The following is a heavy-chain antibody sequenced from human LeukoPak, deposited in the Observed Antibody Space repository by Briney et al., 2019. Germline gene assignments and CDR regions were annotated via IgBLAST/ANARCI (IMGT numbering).Heavy chain of an antibody. J-gene: IGHJ4*02. Sequence: PGGSLRLSCAASGFTFSSYWMGWVRQAPGKRLEWMANMNIDGSEKYYADSVKGRFSISRDNARNSVYLQMASLRVEDTAVYYCARDPVEWELLLDYWGQGTLVTVSS. V-gene: IGHV3-7*01. CDR3: ARDPVEWELLLDY. CDR1: GFTFSSYW. CDR2: MNIDGSEK. D-gene: IGHD1-26*01.